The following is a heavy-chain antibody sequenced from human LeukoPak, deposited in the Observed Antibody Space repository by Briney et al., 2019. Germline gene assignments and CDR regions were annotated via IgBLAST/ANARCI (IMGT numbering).Heavy chain of an antibody. CDR3: ATVALTYEQWLVPPYYYYGMDV. CDR1: GYTFTSYY. D-gene: IGHD6-19*01. CDR2: INPSGGST. J-gene: IGHJ6*02. V-gene: IGHV1-46*01. Sequence: ASVKVSCKASGYTFTSYYMHWVRQAPGQGLEWMGIINPSGGSTSYAQKFQGRVTMTRDTSTSTVYMELSSLRSEDTAVYYCATVALTYEQWLVPPYYYYGMDVWGQGTTVIVSS.